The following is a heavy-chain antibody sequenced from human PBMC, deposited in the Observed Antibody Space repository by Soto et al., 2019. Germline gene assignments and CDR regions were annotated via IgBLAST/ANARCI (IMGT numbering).Heavy chain of an antibody. CDR2: ISYDVSNI. V-gene: IGHV3-30*18. CDR1: GFTFASYG. Sequence: GGSLRLSCAASGFTFASYGIHWVRQAPGKGLEWVAVISYDVSNIYYAASVKGRFTISRDESKKTVYLQMNSLRPEDTALYYCTKDGSDYSDYYYYVMDVWGQGTTVTVSS. CDR3: TKDGSDYSDYYYYVMDV. D-gene: IGHD4-4*01. J-gene: IGHJ6*02.